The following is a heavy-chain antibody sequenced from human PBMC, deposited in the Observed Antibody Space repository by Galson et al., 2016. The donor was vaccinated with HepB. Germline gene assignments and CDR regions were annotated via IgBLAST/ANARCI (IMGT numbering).Heavy chain of an antibody. CDR3: ARPSSGAFDI. CDR2: ISYDGTNK. D-gene: IGHD3-10*01. Sequence: SLRLSCAASGFTFSTFDMHWVRQAPGKGLEWVTFISYDGTNKHYVDSVKGRFTISRDNSKNTLYLEMNSPGDEDMAVYYCARPSSGAFDIWGQGTLVTVSS. V-gene: IGHV3-30*01. J-gene: IGHJ3*02. CDR1: GFTFSTFD.